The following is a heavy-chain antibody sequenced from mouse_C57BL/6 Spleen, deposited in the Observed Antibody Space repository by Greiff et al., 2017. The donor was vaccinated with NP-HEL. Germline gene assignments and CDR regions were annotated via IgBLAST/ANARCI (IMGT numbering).Heavy chain of an antibody. V-gene: IGHV5-15*04. Sequence: EVKLEESGGGLVQPGGSLKLSCAASGFTFSDYGMAWVRQAPRKGPEWVAFISNLAYSIYYADTVTGRFTISRENAKNTLYLEMSSLRSEDTAMYYCARQGTTGYFDVWGTGTTVTVSS. CDR3: ARQGTTGYFDV. CDR2: ISNLAYSI. J-gene: IGHJ1*03. D-gene: IGHD1-1*01. CDR1: GFTFSDYG.